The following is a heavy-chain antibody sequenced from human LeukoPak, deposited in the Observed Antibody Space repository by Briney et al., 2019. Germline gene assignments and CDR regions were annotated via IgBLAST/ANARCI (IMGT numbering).Heavy chain of an antibody. D-gene: IGHD1-1*01. CDR2: VTSSGNT. CDR1: GFTFSSYA. J-gene: IGHJ4*02. V-gene: IGHV3-23*01. Sequence: GGSLRLSCAASGFTFSSYAMSWVRQAPGKELEWVSTVTSSGNTYYSDSVKGRFTISRDNSRSTLSLQMNSLRVEDTAVYYCAKRTTDLASLDYWGQGTLVTISS. CDR3: AKRTTDLASLDY.